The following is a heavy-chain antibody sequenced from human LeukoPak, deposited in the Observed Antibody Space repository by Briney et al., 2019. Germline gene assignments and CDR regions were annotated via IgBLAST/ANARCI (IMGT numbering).Heavy chain of an antibody. J-gene: IGHJ6*02. D-gene: IGHD3-22*01. CDR2: ISGSGGST. CDR3: AKDRTLTTMIVVVDTPPPYYYGMDV. CDR1: GFTFSSYA. V-gene: IGHV3-23*01. Sequence: LAGGSLRLSCAASGFTFSSYAMSWVRQAPGKGLEWVSAISGSGGSTYYADSVKGRFTISRDNSKNTLYLQMNSLRAEDTAVYYCAKDRTLTTMIVVVDTPPPYYYGMDVWGQGTTVTVSS.